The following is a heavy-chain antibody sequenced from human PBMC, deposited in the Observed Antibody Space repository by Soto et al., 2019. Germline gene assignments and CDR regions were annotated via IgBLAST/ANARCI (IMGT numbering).Heavy chain of an antibody. J-gene: IGHJ4*02. V-gene: IGHV1-69*02. CDR1: GGTFSSYT. CDR2: IVPITGMT. D-gene: IGHD2-15*01. Sequence: QVQLVQSGAEVKKPGSSVRVSCTPSGGTFSSYTISWVRQAPGQGLEWMGRIVPITGMTRYAQKFQGRLTITAVTSTTTAYLELSSLTSEDSVVYFCSRGVASLVDSWGQGTQVTVSS. CDR3: SRGVASLVDS.